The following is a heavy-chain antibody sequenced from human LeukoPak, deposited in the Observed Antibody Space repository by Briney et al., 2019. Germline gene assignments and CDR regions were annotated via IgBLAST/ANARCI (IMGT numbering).Heavy chain of an antibody. Sequence: PSETLSLTCTVSGDSISTDYWSWIRQSPGKGLEWIGYINYSGSSEYNPSLKSRITISVDRSKNQVSLKMRSATAADTAVYYCARLDCISDTCYNYWALGALVTVSS. CDR3: ARLDCISDTCYNY. CDR2: INYSGSS. J-gene: IGHJ4*02. V-gene: IGHV4-59*08. D-gene: IGHD2-21*01. CDR1: GDSISTDY.